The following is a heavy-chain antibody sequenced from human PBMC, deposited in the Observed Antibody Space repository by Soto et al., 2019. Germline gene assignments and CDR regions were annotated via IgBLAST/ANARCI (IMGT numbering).Heavy chain of an antibody. CDR2: ISSTSTTI. CDR1: GFTFSIYS. J-gene: IGHJ6*02. V-gene: IGHV3-48*02. D-gene: IGHD3-10*01. CDR3: HSDPGDGLDV. Sequence: GGSLRLSCTASGFTFSIYSINWVRQAPGKGLEWISYISSTSTTIYYADSVKGRFTISRDNAKNSLYLQMNSLRDEDTAVYYCHSDPGDGLDVWGQGTTVTVSS.